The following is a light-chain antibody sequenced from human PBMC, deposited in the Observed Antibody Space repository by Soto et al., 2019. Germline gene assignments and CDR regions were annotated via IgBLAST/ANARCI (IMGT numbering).Light chain of an antibody. J-gene: IGKJ1*01. CDR1: QSISSW. Sequence: DIQMTQSPSILSASVGDRVTITCRASQSISSWLAWYQQKPGKAPNLLIFDASILASGVPSRFSGSGYGTEFTLTISSLQPDDFATYYCQQYNGYSTWTFGQGTKV. V-gene: IGKV1-5*01. CDR2: DAS. CDR3: QQYNGYSTWT.